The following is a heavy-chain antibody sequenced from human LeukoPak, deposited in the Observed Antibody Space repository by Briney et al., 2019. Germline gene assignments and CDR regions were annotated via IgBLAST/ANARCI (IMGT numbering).Heavy chain of an antibody. D-gene: IGHD3-10*01. CDR3: ARSDGYGLVGI. Sequence: SETLSLTCSVSGVSISSGSNYWGWIRQPPGKTLEWIGSIYSSGSTYYNPSLKSRVIILIDTAKNHFSLNLSSVTAADTAVHYCARSDGYGLVGIWGQGTMVTVSS. CDR2: IYSSGST. J-gene: IGHJ3*02. V-gene: IGHV4-39*07. CDR1: GVSISSGSNY.